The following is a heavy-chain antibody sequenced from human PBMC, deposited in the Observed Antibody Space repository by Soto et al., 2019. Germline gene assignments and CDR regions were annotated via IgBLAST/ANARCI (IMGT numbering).Heavy chain of an antibody. J-gene: IGHJ4*02. CDR1: GFTFSSYS. V-gene: IGHV3-48*02. Sequence: HPGGSLRLSCAASGFTFSSYSMNWVRQAPVKGLEWVSYISSSSSTIYYADSVKGRFTISRDNAKNSLYLQMNSLRDEDTAVYYCARDSPGVYYDSSGYPDYWGQGTLVTVSS. CDR2: ISSSSSTI. D-gene: IGHD3-22*01. CDR3: ARDSPGVYYDSSGYPDY.